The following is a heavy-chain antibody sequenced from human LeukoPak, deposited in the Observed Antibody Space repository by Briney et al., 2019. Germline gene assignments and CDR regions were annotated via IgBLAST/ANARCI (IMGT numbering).Heavy chain of an antibody. CDR2: THYNGKT. V-gene: IGHV4-59*01. CDR3: ARQEYGLQVDY. Sequence: PSETLSLTCSVSGVSIRSYFWSWIRQSPGKGLEWLGYTHYNGKTKYSPSLNSRVTISVDTSKNQFSLKLSSVTAADTAVYYCARQEYGLQVDYWGQGTLVTVSS. D-gene: IGHD2/OR15-2a*01. CDR1: GVSIRSYF. J-gene: IGHJ4*02.